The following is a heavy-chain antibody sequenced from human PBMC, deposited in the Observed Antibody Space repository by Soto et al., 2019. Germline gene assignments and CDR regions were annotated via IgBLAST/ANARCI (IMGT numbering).Heavy chain of an antibody. V-gene: IGHV3-30*02. J-gene: IGHJ4*02. D-gene: IGHD3-22*01. Sequence: DSVKGRFTISRDNSKNTLYLQMNSLRAEDTAVYYCAKALRDYYDSSGYWRYFDFWDQGTLVTVSS. CDR3: AKALRDYYDSSGYWRYFDF.